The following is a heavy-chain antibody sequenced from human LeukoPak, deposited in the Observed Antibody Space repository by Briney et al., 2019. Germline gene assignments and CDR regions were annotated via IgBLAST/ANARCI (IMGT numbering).Heavy chain of an antibody. D-gene: IGHD6-19*01. CDR1: GGSISSYY. CDR2: IYYSGST. V-gene: IGHV4-59*08. J-gene: IGHJ4*02. CDR3: ARRTGYSSGWYY. Sequence: SETLSLTCTVSGGSISSYYWSWIRQPPGKGLEWIGYIYYSGSTNYNPSLKSRVTISVDTSKNQFSLKLSSVTAADTAVYYCARRTGYSSGWYYWGQGTLVTVSS.